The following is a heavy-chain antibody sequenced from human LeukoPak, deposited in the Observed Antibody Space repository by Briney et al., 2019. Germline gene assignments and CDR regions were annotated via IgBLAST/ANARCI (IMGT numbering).Heavy chain of an antibody. D-gene: IGHD6-13*01. CDR3: ASIAAADSPIDY. J-gene: IGHJ4*02. CDR2: IIPILGIA. Sequence: EASVKVSCKASGGTFSSYAISWVRQAPGQGLEWMGRIIPILGIANYAQKFQGRVTITADKSTSTAYMELSSLRSEDTAVCYCASIAAADSPIDYWGQGTLVTVSS. V-gene: IGHV1-69*04. CDR1: GGTFSSYA.